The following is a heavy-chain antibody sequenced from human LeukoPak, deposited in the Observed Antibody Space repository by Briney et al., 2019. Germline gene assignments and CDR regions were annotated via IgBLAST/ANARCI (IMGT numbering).Heavy chain of an antibody. J-gene: IGHJ4*02. Sequence: GGSLRLSCAASGFTFSSYSMNWVRQAPGKGLEWVSSISSSSSYIYYADSVKGRFTISRDNAKNSLYLQMNSLRAEDTAVYYCATPGETGTTPFDYWGQGTLVTVSS. CDR1: GFTFSSYS. CDR3: ATPGETGTTPFDY. D-gene: IGHD1-1*01. V-gene: IGHV3-21*01. CDR2: ISSSSSYI.